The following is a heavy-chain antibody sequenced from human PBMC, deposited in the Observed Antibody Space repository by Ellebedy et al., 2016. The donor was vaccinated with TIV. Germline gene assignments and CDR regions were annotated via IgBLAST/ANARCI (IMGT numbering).Heavy chain of an antibody. CDR1: GGPVNTYY. CDR3: ARGRRTPRSWFDP. CDR2: INHSGST. J-gene: IGHJ5*02. V-gene: IGHV4-34*01. Sequence: SETLSLTCTISGGPVNTYYWSWIRQPPGKGLEWIGEINHSGSTNYNPSLKSRVTISVDTSKNQFSLKLSSVTAADTAVYYCARGRRTPRSWFDPWGQGTLVTVSS.